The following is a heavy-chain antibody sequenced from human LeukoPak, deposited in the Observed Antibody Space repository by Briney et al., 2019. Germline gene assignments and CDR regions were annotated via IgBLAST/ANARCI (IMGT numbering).Heavy chain of an antibody. J-gene: IGHJ6*02. Sequence: GGSLRLSCAASGFTVSSHYISWVRQAPGKGLEWVSAISGSGGSTYYADSVKGRFTISRDNSKNTLYLQMNSLRAEDTAVYYCAKSINYYYYYGMDVWGQGTTVTVSS. V-gene: IGHV3-23*01. CDR3: AKSINYYYYYGMDV. CDR1: GFTVSSHY. CDR2: ISGSGGST. D-gene: IGHD1-14*01.